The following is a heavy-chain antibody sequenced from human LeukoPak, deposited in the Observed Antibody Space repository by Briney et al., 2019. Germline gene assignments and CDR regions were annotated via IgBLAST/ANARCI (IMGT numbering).Heavy chain of an antibody. CDR1: GYSFTSYW. CDR2: IYPGDSDT. J-gene: IGHJ3*02. V-gene: IGHV5-51*01. Sequence: GESLQISCKGSGYSFTSYWIGWVRPMPGKGLEWMVIIYPGDSDTRYSPSFQGQVTISADKSISTAYPQWSTLKASDTAMYYCASILAGSSDFDIWGQGTMVTVSS. CDR3: ASILAGSSDFDI. D-gene: IGHD2-15*01.